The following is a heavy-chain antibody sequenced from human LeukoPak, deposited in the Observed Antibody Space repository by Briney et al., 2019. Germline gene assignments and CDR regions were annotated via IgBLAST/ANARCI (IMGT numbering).Heavy chain of an antibody. V-gene: IGHV1-2*02. D-gene: IGHD3-10*01. CDR2: FNPNSGGT. Sequence: GASVKVSCKASGYTFTGYYMHWVRQAPGQGVEWVGCFNPNSGGTNYAQKFQGRVTMTRDTSISTAYMELSRLRSDDTAVYYCARDPPKGITMVRGVIGAYYYYGMDVWGQGTTVTVSS. CDR1: GYTFTGYY. J-gene: IGHJ6*02. CDR3: ARDPPKGITMVRGVIGAYYYYGMDV.